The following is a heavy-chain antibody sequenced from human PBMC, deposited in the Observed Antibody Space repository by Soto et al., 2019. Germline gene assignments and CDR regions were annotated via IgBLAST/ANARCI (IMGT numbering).Heavy chain of an antibody. D-gene: IGHD6-19*01. CDR3: AKGVPGIAVAGTGYFQH. J-gene: IGHJ1*01. Sequence: GSLRDSCADEGCTLKGCAMRWVRQAQRKGLEWVSGISGSGDSTYYADSVKGRFTISRDNSKNTLYLQMNSLRAEDTAVYYCAKGVPGIAVAGTGYFQHWGQGTLVTVSS. V-gene: IGHV3-23*01. CDR1: GCTLKGCA. CDR2: ISGSGDST.